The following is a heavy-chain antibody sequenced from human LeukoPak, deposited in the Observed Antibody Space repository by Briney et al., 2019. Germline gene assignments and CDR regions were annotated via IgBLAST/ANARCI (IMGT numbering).Heavy chain of an antibody. Sequence: GGSLRLSCAASGYTFSSYSINWVRRAPGKGLEWVSSISVRSNYIYYADSVRGRFRISRDDARDSLYLQMNSLRAEDTAVYYCVRLRRNSDTSGFNYYYDFWGQGTLVTVSS. CDR1: GYTFSSYS. J-gene: IGHJ4*02. CDR2: ISVRSNYI. D-gene: IGHD3-22*01. CDR3: VRLRRNSDTSGFNYYYDF. V-gene: IGHV3-21*01.